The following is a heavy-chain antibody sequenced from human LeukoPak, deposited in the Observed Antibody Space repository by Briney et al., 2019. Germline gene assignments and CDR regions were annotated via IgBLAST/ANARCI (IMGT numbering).Heavy chain of an antibody. CDR3: ARDIVVVPAAILTALYYYCYGMDV. CDR1: GFTFSSYA. Sequence: GGSLRLSCAASGFTFSSYAMSWVRQAPGKGLEWVSAISGSGGSTYYADSVKGRFTISRDNSKNTLYLQMNSLRAEDTAVYYCARDIVVVPAAILTALYYYCYGMDVWGQGTTVTVSS. V-gene: IGHV3-23*01. CDR2: ISGSGGST. D-gene: IGHD2-2*01. J-gene: IGHJ6*02.